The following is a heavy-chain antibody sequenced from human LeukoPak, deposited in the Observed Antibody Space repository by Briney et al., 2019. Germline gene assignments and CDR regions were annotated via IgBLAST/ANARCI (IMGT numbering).Heavy chain of an antibody. J-gene: IGHJ4*02. CDR3: VRDCGFHTFDY. V-gene: IGHV3-48*03. CDR1: GFTFSSFE. CDR2: ISGSGNTI. Sequence: QPGGSLRLSCAASGFTFSSFEMNWVRQAPGKGLEWVSYISGSGNTICYADSVKGRFTISRDNTKNSLYLQMSSLRGDDTAVYYCVRDCGFHTFDYWGQGTLVTVSS. D-gene: IGHD2-21*01.